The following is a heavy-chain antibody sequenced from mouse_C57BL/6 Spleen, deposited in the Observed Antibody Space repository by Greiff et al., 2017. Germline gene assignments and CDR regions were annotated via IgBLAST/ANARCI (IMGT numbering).Heavy chain of an antibody. CDR1: GFTFSDYG. J-gene: IGHJ1*03. Sequence: EVQLMESGGGLVKPGGSLKLSCAASGFTFSDYGMHWVRQAPEKGLEWVAYISSGSSTIYYADTVKGRFTISRDNAKNTLFLQLTSLRSEVTDMYYCSSNCDWYLDVWGTGTTVTVSS. CDR3: SSNCDWYLDV. V-gene: IGHV5-17*01. CDR2: ISSGSSTI.